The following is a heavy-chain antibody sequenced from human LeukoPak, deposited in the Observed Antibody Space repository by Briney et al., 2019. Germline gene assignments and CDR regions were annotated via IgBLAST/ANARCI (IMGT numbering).Heavy chain of an antibody. V-gene: IGHV3-21*01. J-gene: IGHJ3*02. CDR3: AREYAPPNHPGDAFDI. CDR1: GFTFSSYA. CDR2: ISSSSSYI. D-gene: IGHD1-14*01. Sequence: GGSLRLSCAASGFTFSSYAMNWVRQAPGKGLEWVSSISSSSSYIYYADSVKGRFTISRDNAKNSLYLQMNSLRAEDTAVYYCAREYAPPNHPGDAFDIWGQGTMVTVSS.